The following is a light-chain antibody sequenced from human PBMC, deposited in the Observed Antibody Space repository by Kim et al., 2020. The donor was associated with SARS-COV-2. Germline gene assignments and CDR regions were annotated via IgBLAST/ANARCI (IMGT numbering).Light chain of an antibody. CDR3: CSYTTSSTLV. Sequence: QSVLTQPASVSGSRGQSISISCTGTSDDFNNYNFVFWYQHHPDRAPKVIIYDVNQRPSGISNRFSGSKSDNTASLTISGLQAEDEADYYCCSYTTSSTLVFGGGTQLTVL. CDR1: SDDFNNYNF. CDR2: DVN. V-gene: IGLV2-14*03. J-gene: IGLJ2*01.